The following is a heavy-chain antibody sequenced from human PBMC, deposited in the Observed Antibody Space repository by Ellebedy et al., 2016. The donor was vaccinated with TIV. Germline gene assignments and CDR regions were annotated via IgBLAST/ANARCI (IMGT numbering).Heavy chain of an antibody. CDR1: GFIFTNYA. CDR3: AKRWDYYGNALNY. V-gene: IGHV3-23*01. Sequence: GGSLRLXXAASGFIFTNYAMTWVRQAPGKGLEWVSTITGSGAITDYAFSVKGRFTISRDNSKSTLYLQMNSLRAKDTAVYYCAKRWDYYGNALNYWGQGTLVTVSS. CDR2: ITGSGAIT. J-gene: IGHJ4*02. D-gene: IGHD1-26*01.